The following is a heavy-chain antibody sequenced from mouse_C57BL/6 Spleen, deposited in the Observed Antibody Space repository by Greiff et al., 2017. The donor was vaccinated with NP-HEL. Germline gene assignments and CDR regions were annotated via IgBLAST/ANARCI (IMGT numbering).Heavy chain of an antibody. CDR1: GFSLTSYG. V-gene: IGHV2-5*01. CDR2: IWRGGST. J-gene: IGHJ4*01. Sequence: VQLQESGPGLVQPSQSLSITCTVSGFSLTSYGVHWVRQSPGKGLEWLGVIWRGGSTDYNAAFMSRLSITKDNSKSQVFFKMNSLQADDTAIYYCAKNDDGYLYAMDYWGQGTSVTVSS. CDR3: AKNDDGYLYAMDY. D-gene: IGHD2-3*01.